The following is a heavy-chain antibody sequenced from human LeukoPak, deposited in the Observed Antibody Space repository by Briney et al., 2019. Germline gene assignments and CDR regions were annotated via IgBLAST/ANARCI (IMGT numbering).Heavy chain of an antibody. V-gene: IGHV1-2*02. J-gene: IGHJ4*02. CDR1: GYTFTGYY. D-gene: IGHD5-18*01. CDR2: INPNSGGT. CDR3: ARGSDNSYGRGFDY. Sequence: ASVKVSCKASGYTFTGYYMHWVRQAPGQGLEWMGWINPNSGGTNYAQKFQGRVTMTRNTSISTAYMELSSLRSEDTAVYYCARGSDNSYGRGFDYWGQGTLVTVSS.